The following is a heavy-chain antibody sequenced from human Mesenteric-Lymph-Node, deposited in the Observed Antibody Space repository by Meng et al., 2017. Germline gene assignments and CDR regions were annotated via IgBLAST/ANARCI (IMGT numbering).Heavy chain of an antibody. CDR3: ARDSGSHYEGL. CDR2: IYYSGSN. CDR1: GGSVSSGSYY. D-gene: IGHD1-26*01. Sequence: QVHLKEAGPGRVRPAETLSLTCSVSGGSVSSGSYYWSWIRQPPGKGLEWIGYIYYSGSNNYNPSLKSRVTISVDTSKNQFSLKLSSVTAADTAVYYCARDSGSHYEGLWGQGTLVTVSS. J-gene: IGHJ4*02. V-gene: IGHV4-61*01.